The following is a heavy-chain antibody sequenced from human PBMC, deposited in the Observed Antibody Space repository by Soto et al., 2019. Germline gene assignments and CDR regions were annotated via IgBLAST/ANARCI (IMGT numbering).Heavy chain of an antibody. J-gene: IGHJ3*02. CDR3: ARAAYKYYDFWSGPSHALDI. CDR2: IYYSGST. V-gene: IGHV4-31*03. Sequence: SETLSLTCTVSGGSISSGGYYWSWIRQHPGKGLEWIGYIYYSGSTYYNPSLKSRVTISVDTSKDEFSLKLSSVTAADTAVYYCARAAYKYYDFWSGPSHALDISGQGTMVTVS. CDR1: GGSISSGGYY. D-gene: IGHD3-3*01.